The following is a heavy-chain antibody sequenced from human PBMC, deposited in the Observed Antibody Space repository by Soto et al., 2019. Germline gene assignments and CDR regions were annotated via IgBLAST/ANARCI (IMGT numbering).Heavy chain of an antibody. CDR2: VSFDEINK. J-gene: IGHJ2*01. CDR3: AKDRNDFWSVSHFDL. CDR1: GFTFSSYT. Sequence: QVQLVESGGGVVQPGRSLRLSCAASGFTFSSYTMHWVRQAPGKGLEWVASVSFDEINKYFADSIKGRFTVSRDNSKNTLHLQMNSLRAEDTAFYYCAKDRNDFWSVSHFDLWGPGTLVTVSS. V-gene: IGHV3-30*18. D-gene: IGHD3-3*01.